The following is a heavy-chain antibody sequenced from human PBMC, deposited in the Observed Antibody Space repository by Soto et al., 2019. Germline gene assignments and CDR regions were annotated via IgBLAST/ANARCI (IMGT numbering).Heavy chain of an antibody. CDR2: IDWDDDK. J-gene: IGHJ6*02. CDR3: ARIASGYDSSGYYYLPYGMDV. CDR1: GFSLSTSGMC. D-gene: IGHD3-22*01. Sequence: SGPTLVNPTQTLTLTCTFSGFSLSTSGMCVSWIRQPPGKALEWLARIDWDDDKYYSTSLKTRLTISKDTSKNQVVLTMTNMDPVDTATYYCARIASGYDSSGYYYLPYGMDVWGQGT. V-gene: IGHV2-70*11.